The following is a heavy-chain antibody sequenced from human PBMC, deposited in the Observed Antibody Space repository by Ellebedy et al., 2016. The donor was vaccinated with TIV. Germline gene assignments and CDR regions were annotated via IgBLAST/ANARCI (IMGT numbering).Heavy chain of an antibody. CDR2: INRNTGGT. CDR1: GYTFTGYY. CDR3: ARGYFDSSGYYLGY. V-gene: IGHV1-2*02. D-gene: IGHD3-22*01. Sequence: ASVKVSXXASGYTFTGYYMHWVRQAPGQGLEWMGWINRNTGGTNYAQNFQGRVTMSRDTSISTAYMELSRLTSDDTAVYYCARGYFDSSGYYLGYWGQGTLVTVSS. J-gene: IGHJ4*02.